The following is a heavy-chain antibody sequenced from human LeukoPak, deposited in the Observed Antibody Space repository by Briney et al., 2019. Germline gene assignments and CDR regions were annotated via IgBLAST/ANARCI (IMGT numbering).Heavy chain of an antibody. V-gene: IGHV3-23*01. J-gene: IGHJ6*02. CDR2: IGSGSGGTT. CDR3: AKNYESGRGVSYGMDV. D-gene: IGHD3-10*01. CDR1: GFTFSSYA. Sequence: PGVSLRLSCAASGFTFSSYAMRWVRPAPGKGLEWFLAIGSGSGGTTIYADSVKGRFTISRDNSKNTLCLQMSSLRGEDTAVYYCAKNYESGRGVSYGMDVWGQGTTVTVSS.